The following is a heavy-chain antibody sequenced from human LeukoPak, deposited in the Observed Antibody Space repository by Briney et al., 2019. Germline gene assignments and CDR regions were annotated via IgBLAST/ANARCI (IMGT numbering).Heavy chain of an antibody. J-gene: IGHJ4*02. Sequence: GGSLRLSCAASGFTFDDYAMHWVRQAPGKGLEWVSGISWNSGSIGYADSVKGRFTISRDNAKNSLYLQMNSLRAEDTALYYCAKDMSGFSELLPVNFDYWGQGTLVTVSS. D-gene: IGHD3-10*01. CDR3: AKDMSGFSELLPVNFDY. CDR2: ISWNSGSI. V-gene: IGHV3-9*01. CDR1: GFTFDDYA.